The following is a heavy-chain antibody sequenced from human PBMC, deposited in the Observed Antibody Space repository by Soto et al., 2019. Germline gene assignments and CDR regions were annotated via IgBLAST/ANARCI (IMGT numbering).Heavy chain of an antibody. V-gene: IGHV4-31*03. CDR2: TYYSGST. Sequence: PSETLSLTCTVSGSSISSGGDYWSWIRQHPGKGLEWIGYTYYSGSTYYNPSLKSRLTTSVDTSKNGFSLKLSSVTAADTAIYYCARLGFGGKPYYFDSWGQGTLVTVSS. J-gene: IGHJ4*02. CDR3: ARLGFGGKPYYFDS. CDR1: GSSISSGGDY. D-gene: IGHD2-15*01.